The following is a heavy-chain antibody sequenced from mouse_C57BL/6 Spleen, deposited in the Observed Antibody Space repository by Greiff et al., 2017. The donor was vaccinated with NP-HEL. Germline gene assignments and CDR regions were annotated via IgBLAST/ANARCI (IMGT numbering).Heavy chain of an antibody. CDR1: GYTFTDYY. Sequence: VQLQQSGPELVKPGASVKISCKASGYTFTDYYMNWVKQSHGKSLEWIGDINPNNGGTSYNQKFKGKATLTVDKSSSTAYMELRSLTSEDSAVYYCARNYGVYYYAMDYWGQGTSVTVSS. J-gene: IGHJ4*01. CDR2: INPNNGGT. D-gene: IGHD1-1*01. V-gene: IGHV1-26*01. CDR3: ARNYGVYYYAMDY.